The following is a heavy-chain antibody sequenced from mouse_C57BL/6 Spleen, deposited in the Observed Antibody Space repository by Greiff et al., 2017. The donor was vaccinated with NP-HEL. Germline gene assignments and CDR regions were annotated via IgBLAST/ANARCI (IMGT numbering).Heavy chain of an antibody. CDR2: INPRHGGP. J-gene: IGHJ3*01. CDR3: ARQEGSSWFAY. Sequence: VQLQQPGTELVKPGASVKLSCQASFSPFPPYLLPCVPPRPFPGLACVGPINPRHGGPSYHAPLQSKATLTVDKSSSTAYMQLSSLTSEDSAVYYCARQEGSSWFAYWGQGTLVTVSA. V-gene: IGHV1-53*01. CDR1: FSPFPPYL.